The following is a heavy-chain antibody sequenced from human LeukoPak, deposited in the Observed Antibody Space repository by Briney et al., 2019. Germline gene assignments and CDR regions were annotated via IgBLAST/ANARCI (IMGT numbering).Heavy chain of an antibody. V-gene: IGHV1-2*02. Sequence: GASVKVSFKASRYTFTGYYMHWLGQAPGQGLEWMGWINPNRGGTKYAQKFQGRVTMTRDTSISTAYMELSRLKYDATAVYYCARDRWHGRGSGWFDPWGQETLVTVSS. CDR1: RYTFTGYY. D-gene: IGHD2-15*01. CDR2: INPNRGGT. J-gene: IGHJ5*02. CDR3: ARDRWHGRGSGWFDP.